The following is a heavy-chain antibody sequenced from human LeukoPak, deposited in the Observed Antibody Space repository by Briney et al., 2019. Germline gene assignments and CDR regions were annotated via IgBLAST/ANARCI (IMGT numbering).Heavy chain of an antibody. V-gene: IGHV4-61*02. D-gene: IGHD5-18*01. J-gene: IGHJ3*02. CDR2: ISSSGST. CDR1: GDSISSGDYY. Sequence: IPSETLSLTCTVSGDSISSGDYYWSWIRQPAGKGLEWIGRISSSGSTNYNPSLKSRVTISVDTSKNQFSLKLSSVTAADTAVYYCARGRPHTFDIWGQGTMVTVSS. CDR3: ARGRPHTFDI.